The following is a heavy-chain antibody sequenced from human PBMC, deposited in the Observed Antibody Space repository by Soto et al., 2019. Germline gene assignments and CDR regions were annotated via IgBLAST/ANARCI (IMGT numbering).Heavy chain of an antibody. Sequence: QVQLVQSGAEVKKPGASVKVSCKASGYTFTSYDINWVRQATGQGLEWMGWMNPNSGKTGYAQKFQGRVTMTRNTAISTAYMELSSLRSEDTAVYYCARGASVRGYYYDSSGYYGLFDYWGQGTLVTVSS. D-gene: IGHD3-22*01. V-gene: IGHV1-8*01. CDR1: GYTFTSYD. J-gene: IGHJ4*02. CDR3: ARGASVRGYYYDSSGYYGLFDY. CDR2: MNPNSGKT.